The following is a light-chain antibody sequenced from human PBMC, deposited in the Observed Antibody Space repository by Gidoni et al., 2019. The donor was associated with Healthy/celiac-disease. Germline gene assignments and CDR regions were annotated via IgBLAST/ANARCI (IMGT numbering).Light chain of an antibody. V-gene: IGKV3-15*01. Sequence: EIVMTQSPATLSVSPGERATLSCRARQSVSSNLAWYQQKPGQAPSLLIYGASTRATGIPARFSGSGSGTEFTLTISSLQSEDFAVYYCQQYNNWPPYTFGQXTKLEIK. CDR3: QQYNNWPPYT. J-gene: IGKJ2*01. CDR1: QSVSSN. CDR2: GAS.